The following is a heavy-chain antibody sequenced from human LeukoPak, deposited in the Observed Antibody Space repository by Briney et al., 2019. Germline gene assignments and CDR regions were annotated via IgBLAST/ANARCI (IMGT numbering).Heavy chain of an antibody. D-gene: IGHD2-15*01. CDR1: GGSVSSYY. V-gene: IGHV4-4*07. CDR3: ARGPCFYYMDV. Sequence: PSETLSLTCTVSGGSVSSYYWSWIRQSAGKELECIGRIYISGDTNYNPSLQSRVSMSLDTSKNQFSLKLRSVTAADTAVYFCARGPCFYYMDVWGKGTTVTVSS. J-gene: IGHJ6*03. CDR2: IYISGDT.